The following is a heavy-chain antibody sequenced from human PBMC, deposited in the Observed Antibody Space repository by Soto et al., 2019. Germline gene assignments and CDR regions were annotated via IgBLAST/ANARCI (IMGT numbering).Heavy chain of an antibody. CDR2: ISAYNGNT. Sequence: AAVKFSCRGSGYTFTSYGISWVRQGPGQGLEWMGWISAYNGNTNYAQKLQGRVTMTTDTSTSTAYMELRSLRSDDTAVYYCARDWGTVTFDYWGQRTLVTVSS. J-gene: IGHJ4*02. V-gene: IGHV1-18*01. D-gene: IGHD4-17*01. CDR3: ARDWGTVTFDY. CDR1: GYTFTSYG.